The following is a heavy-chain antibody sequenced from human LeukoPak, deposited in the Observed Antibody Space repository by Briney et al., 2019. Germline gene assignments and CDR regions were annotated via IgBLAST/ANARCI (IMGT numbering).Heavy chain of an antibody. D-gene: IGHD6-6*01. CDR2: VYPGDSDT. CDR1: GYSFTSYW. CDR3: ARRGSSDAFDI. J-gene: IGHJ3*02. V-gene: IGHV5-51*01. Sequence: GESLKISCKDSGYSFTSYWIGWVRQMPGKGLEWMGIVYPGDSDTRYSPSLQGQVTISADKSISTACLQWSSLKASDTAMYYCARRGSSDAFDIWGQGTMVTVSS.